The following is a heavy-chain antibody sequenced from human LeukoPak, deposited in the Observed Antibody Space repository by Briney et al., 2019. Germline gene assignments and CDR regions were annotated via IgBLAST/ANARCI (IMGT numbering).Heavy chain of an antibody. D-gene: IGHD3-10*01. Sequence: GGSLRLSCAASGFTFSSYGMHWVRQAPGKGLEWVAVISYDGSNKYYADSVKGRFTISRDNSKNMLYLQMNSLRAEDTAVYYCASLAYYYGSGSDWGQGTLVTVSS. J-gene: IGHJ4*02. CDR1: GFTFSSYG. V-gene: IGHV3-30*19. CDR3: ASLAYYYGSGSD. CDR2: ISYDGSNK.